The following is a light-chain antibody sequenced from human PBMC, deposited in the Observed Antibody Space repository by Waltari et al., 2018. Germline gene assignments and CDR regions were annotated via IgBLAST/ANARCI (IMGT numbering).Light chain of an antibody. J-gene: IGLJ2*01. Sequence: YDLTQPFSVSVSPGQTATITCSGDVLAEKSFRWFQQRPGQAPTLILYKDTERPSGIPERFSGSSSGSTVTLTIRGALLEDEADYHCHAAADNNWFFGGGTKLTVL. CDR3: HAAADNNWF. CDR2: KDT. CDR1: VLAEKS. V-gene: IGLV3-27*01.